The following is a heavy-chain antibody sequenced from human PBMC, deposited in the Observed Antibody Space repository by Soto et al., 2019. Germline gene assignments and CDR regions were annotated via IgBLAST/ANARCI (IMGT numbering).Heavy chain of an antibody. J-gene: IGHJ4*02. Sequence: PGESLKISCRGSGYSFTNYWIAWVRQMPGKGLEWMGIIYPGDSSTRYSPSFQGQVTISADKSSSIAYLQWSSLKASDNAMYYCARHSSGWYFFDYWGQGTLVTVSS. V-gene: IGHV5-51*01. D-gene: IGHD6-19*01. CDR1: GYSFTNYW. CDR3: ARHSSGWYFFDY. CDR2: IYPGDSST.